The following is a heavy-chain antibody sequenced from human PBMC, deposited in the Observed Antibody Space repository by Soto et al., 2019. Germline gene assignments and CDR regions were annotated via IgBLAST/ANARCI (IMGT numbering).Heavy chain of an antibody. D-gene: IGHD5-18*01. CDR2: IYSGGST. Sequence: EVQLVESGGGLVQPGGSLRLSCAVSGFTVRSNYMSWVRQAPGKGLEWVSIIYSGGSTYYADSVKGRFTISRDTSKNTLYLQMNSLRAEDTAVYYCAGIRPPLYWGQGTRVTVSS. J-gene: IGHJ4*02. V-gene: IGHV3-66*01. CDR3: AGIRPPLY. CDR1: GFTVRSNY.